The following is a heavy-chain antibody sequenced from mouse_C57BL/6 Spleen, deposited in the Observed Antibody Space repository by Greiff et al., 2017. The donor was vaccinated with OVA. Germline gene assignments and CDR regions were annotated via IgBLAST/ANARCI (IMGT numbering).Heavy chain of an antibody. Sequence: VQLQQPGAELVRPGTSVKLSCKASGYTFTSYWMHWVKQRPGQGLEWIGVIDPSDSYTNYNQKFKGKATLTVDTSSSTAYMQLSSLTSEDSAVYYCARSVYYYGSSYDWFAYWGQGTLVTVSA. V-gene: IGHV1-59*01. CDR3: ARSVYYYGSSYDWFAY. CDR1: GYTFTSYW. J-gene: IGHJ3*01. CDR2: IDPSDSYT. D-gene: IGHD1-1*01.